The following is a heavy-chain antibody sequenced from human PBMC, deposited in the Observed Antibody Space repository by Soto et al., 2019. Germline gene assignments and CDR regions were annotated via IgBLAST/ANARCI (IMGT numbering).Heavy chain of an antibody. Sequence: PSETLSLTCTVSGVSITSHYWIWIRQSPGKGLECIGYIYHSGSTNYNPSFKGRVSTSVDTSKNQFSLKLTSVTAADTAIYYCARGNDLLYYWGQGILVTVSS. V-gene: IGHV4-59*11. CDR2: IYHSGST. J-gene: IGHJ4*02. CDR3: ARGNDLLYY. CDR1: GVSITSHY. D-gene: IGHD3-3*01.